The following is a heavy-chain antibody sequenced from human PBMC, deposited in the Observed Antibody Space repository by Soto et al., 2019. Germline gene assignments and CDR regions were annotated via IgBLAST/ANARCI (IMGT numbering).Heavy chain of an antibody. Sequence: SETLSLTCTVSGDSISSGTYFWGWVRQPPGKGLEWIGSIYHSGSTYYNPSPKSRVTISVDTSKNHFSLKLRSVTAADTAVYYCARHLGEGYFDYWGQGTLVTVSS. V-gene: IGHV4-39*01. J-gene: IGHJ4*02. CDR2: IYHSGST. CDR3: ARHLGEGYFDY. CDR1: GDSISSGTYF.